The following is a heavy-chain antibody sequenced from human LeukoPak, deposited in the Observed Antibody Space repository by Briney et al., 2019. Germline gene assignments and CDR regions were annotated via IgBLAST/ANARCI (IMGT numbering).Heavy chain of an antibody. CDR3: AKGNLYDVWSGYDY. D-gene: IGHD3-3*01. Sequence: PGGSLRLSCAASGFTFSSYATSWVRQAPGKGLEWVSGVSGSGDITYYADSVKGRFTISRDNSRNTLYLQMNSLRADDTAVYYCAKGNLYDVWSGYDYWGQGTLVTVSS. J-gene: IGHJ4*02. V-gene: IGHV3-23*01. CDR1: GFTFSSYA. CDR2: VSGSGDIT.